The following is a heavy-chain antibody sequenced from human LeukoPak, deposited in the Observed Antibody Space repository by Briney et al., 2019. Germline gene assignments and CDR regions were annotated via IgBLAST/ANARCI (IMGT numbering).Heavy chain of an antibody. V-gene: IGHV3-7*05. J-gene: IGHJ4*02. D-gene: IGHD5-12*01. CDR3: AREGGYGGVFDY. CDR2: IKQDGSEK. Sequence: GGSLSLSCAASRFTFSSYWMTWVRQAPGKGLEWVANIKQDGSEKYYVGSVKGRFTISRDNTKNSLYLQMNSLRAEVTAVDYCAREGGYGGVFDYWGQGTLVTVSS. CDR1: RFTFSSYW.